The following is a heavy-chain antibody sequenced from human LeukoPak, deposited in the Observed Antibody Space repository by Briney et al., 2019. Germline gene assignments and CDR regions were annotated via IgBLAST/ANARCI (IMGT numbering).Heavy chain of an antibody. Sequence: PGGSLRLSCAASGFTFSSYWMTWVRQAPGKGLEWVANIKQDGSEKYYVDSVKGRFAISKDNAKNSLYLQMDSLRAEDTAVYYCARDLRGYSPRHFDCWGQGTLVTVSS. CDR2: IKQDGSEK. CDR3: ARDLRGYSPRHFDC. J-gene: IGHJ4*02. CDR1: GFTFSSYW. V-gene: IGHV3-7*04. D-gene: IGHD3-22*01.